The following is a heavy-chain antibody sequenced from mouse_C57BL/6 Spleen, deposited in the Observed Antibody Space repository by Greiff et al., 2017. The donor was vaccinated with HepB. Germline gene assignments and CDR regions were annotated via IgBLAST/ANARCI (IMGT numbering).Heavy chain of an antibody. CDR1: GYTFTSYW. CDR2: IYPGSGST. V-gene: IGHV1-55*01. D-gene: IGHD4-1*01. Sequence: QVQLQQPGAELVKPGASVKMSCKASGYTFTSYWITWVKQRPGQGLEWIGDIYPGSGSTNYNEKFKSKATLTVDTSSSTAYMQLSSLTSEDSAVYYCARWELGQGAYYFDYWGQGTTLTVSS. J-gene: IGHJ2*01. CDR3: ARWELGQGAYYFDY.